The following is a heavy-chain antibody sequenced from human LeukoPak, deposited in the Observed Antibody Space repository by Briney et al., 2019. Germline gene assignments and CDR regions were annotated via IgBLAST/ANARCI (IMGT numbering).Heavy chain of an antibody. Sequence: ASVKVSCKASGYTFTSYGISWVRQAPGQGLEWMGWISVYNGNTNYAQKLQGRVTMTTDTSTSTAYMELRSLRSDDTAVYYCARVSPNSSGSPSDYWGQGTLVTVSS. CDR2: ISVYNGNT. CDR1: GYTFTSYG. D-gene: IGHD3-22*01. J-gene: IGHJ4*02. CDR3: ARVSPNSSGSPSDY. V-gene: IGHV1-18*01.